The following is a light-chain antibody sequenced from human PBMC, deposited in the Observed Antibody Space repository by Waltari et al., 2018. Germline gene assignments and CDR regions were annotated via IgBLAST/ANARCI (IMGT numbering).Light chain of an antibody. CDR2: EVI. Sequence: QSALTQPASVSGSPGQSITISCTGTSSDVGFYNLVSWYQQHPGKAPELVVYEVISRPCGVSNRVAGSKSGNTASLTISGLQAEDEADYYCCSYAGRNIWVFGGGTKLTVL. J-gene: IGLJ3*02. CDR3: CSYAGRNIWV. V-gene: IGLV2-23*02. CDR1: SSDVGFYNL.